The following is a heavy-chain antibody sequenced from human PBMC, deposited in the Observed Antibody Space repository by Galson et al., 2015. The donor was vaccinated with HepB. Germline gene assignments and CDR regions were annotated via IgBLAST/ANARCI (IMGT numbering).Heavy chain of an antibody. V-gene: IGHV3-48*01. CDR1: GFTFSLYS. CDR2: IKSSSSTI. CDR3: ARAPKAALYYMDV. Sequence: SLRLSCAASGFTFSLYSMNWVRQAPGKGLEWASYIKSSSSTIYYADSVKGRFTISRDNAKNSLYLQMNSLGAEDTAVYYCARAPKAALYYMDVWGKGTTVTVSS. D-gene: IGHD6-25*01. J-gene: IGHJ6*03.